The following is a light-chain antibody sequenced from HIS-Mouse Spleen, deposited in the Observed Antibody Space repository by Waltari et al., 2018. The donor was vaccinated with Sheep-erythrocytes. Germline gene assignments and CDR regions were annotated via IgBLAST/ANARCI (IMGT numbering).Light chain of an antibody. CDR1: ALPKKY. CDR2: EYR. CDR3: YSTDSSGNHSNWV. Sequence: SYELTQPPSVSVSPGQTARITCSGDALPKKYAYWYQQKSGQAPVLVIYEYRKRPSGIPESFSVSSSGTMATWTISGAQVEDEADYYCYSTDSSGNHSNWVFGGGTKLTVL. J-gene: IGLJ3*02. V-gene: IGLV3-10*01.